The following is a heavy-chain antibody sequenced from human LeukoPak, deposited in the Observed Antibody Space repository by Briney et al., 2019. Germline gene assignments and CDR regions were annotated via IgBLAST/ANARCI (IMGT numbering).Heavy chain of an antibody. Sequence: GGSLRLSCAASAFTFSSYEMNWVRQAPGKGLEWVSYISGSGSTIYYADSVKGRFTISRDNAKNSLYLQMNSLRAEDTAVYYCARGGFGYVYFDYWGQGTLVTVSS. D-gene: IGHD3-16*01. J-gene: IGHJ4*02. CDR2: ISGSGSTI. CDR3: ARGGFGYVYFDY. CDR1: AFTFSSYE. V-gene: IGHV3-48*03.